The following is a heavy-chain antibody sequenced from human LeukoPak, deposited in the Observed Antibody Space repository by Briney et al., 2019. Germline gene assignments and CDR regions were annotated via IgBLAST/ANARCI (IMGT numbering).Heavy chain of an antibody. CDR3: AKKVATSHFNWFDP. J-gene: IGHJ5*02. CDR1: GFTFSSYG. D-gene: IGHD5-12*01. CDR2: IRYDGSNK. Sequence: GGSLRLSCAASGFTFSSYGMHWVRQAPGKGLEWVAFIRYDGSNKYYADSVKGRFTISRDNPKKTLYLQMNSLRAEDTAVYYCAKKVATSHFNWFDPWGQGTLVTVSS. V-gene: IGHV3-30*02.